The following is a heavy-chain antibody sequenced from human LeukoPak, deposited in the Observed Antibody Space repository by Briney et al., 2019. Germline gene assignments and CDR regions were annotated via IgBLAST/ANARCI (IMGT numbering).Heavy chain of an antibody. CDR1: GKILTELS. Sequence: VASVKVSCKVSGKILTELSMHWVRQAPGKGLEWMGGFDAEEGETTYSQKLQSRVTMTEDTSTDTAYMELSSLRSEDTAVYYCATGGMYSGSGFDFWGQGTLVTVSS. CDR2: FDAEEGET. V-gene: IGHV1-24*01. CDR3: ATGGMYSGSGFDF. D-gene: IGHD6-13*01. J-gene: IGHJ4*02.